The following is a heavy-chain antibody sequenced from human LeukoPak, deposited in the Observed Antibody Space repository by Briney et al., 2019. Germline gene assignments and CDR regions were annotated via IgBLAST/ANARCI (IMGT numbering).Heavy chain of an antibody. D-gene: IGHD3-9*01. Sequence: TGGSLRLSCAASGFTFSTYSLNWVRQAPGKGLEWVSHISLDSSVIHYANFVKGRFTISRDNARNSLYLQMNSLRAEDTAVYYCTRDAYYNILTDWGRGTLVTVSS. V-gene: IGHV3-48*04. CDR2: ISLDSSVI. CDR1: GFTFSTYS. J-gene: IGHJ4*02. CDR3: TRDAYYNILTD.